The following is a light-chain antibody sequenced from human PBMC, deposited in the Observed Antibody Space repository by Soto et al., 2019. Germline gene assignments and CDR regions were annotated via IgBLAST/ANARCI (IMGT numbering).Light chain of an antibody. V-gene: IGKV3-20*01. CDR2: GTS. J-gene: IGKJ1*01. CDR3: QQYGSSPET. CDR1: ERIYSAY. Sequence: EVVLTQSPGTLSSSRGDRATICCRASERIYSAYLGWYQQKPGQAPRLRIYGTSSRATVIPARFSVIVSGTDFNLNISRLEPEDVAVYYCQQYGSSPETFVQGTKVDIK.